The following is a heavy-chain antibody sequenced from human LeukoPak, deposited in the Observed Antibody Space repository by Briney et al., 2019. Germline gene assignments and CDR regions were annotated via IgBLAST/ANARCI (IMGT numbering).Heavy chain of an antibody. D-gene: IGHD3-3*01. Sequence: SETLSLTCTVSGGSISSYYWSWIRQPPGKGLEWIGYIYYSGSTNYNPSLKSRVTISVDTSKNQFSLKLSSVTAADTAVYCCARQRGRLYYDFWSGSNDAFDIWGQGTMVTVSS. J-gene: IGHJ3*02. CDR1: GGSISSYY. V-gene: IGHV4-59*01. CDR3: ARQRGRLYYDFWSGSNDAFDI. CDR2: IYYSGST.